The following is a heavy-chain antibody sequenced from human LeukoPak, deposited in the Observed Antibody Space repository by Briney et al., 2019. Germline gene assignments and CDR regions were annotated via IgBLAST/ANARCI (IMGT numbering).Heavy chain of an antibody. J-gene: IGHJ3*02. Sequence: GGSLRLSCAASGFTFSSYSMNWVRQAPGKGLEWVSFISSSSSYIYYGDSVKGRFTISRDNAKNSLHLQMNSLRAEDTAVYYCAKGADFWSGYDAFDIWGQGTMVTVSS. V-gene: IGHV3-21*01. D-gene: IGHD3-3*01. CDR2: ISSSSSYI. CDR3: AKGADFWSGYDAFDI. CDR1: GFTFSSYS.